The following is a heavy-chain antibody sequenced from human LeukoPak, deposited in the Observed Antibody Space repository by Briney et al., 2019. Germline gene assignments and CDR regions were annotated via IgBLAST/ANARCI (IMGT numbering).Heavy chain of an antibody. CDR2: ISSSSIYI. J-gene: IGHJ4*02. CDR3: AREEGGKLGIDYYFDY. Sequence: PGGALRLSCAASGFTFGSFGMSWVRQAPGQGLEWVSSISSSSIYIAYAASVKGRFTISRDKAKNSLYLQMNSLRAEDTAMYYCAREEGGKLGIDYYFDYWGQGTLVSVCS. D-gene: IGHD7-27*01. V-gene: IGHV3-21*06. CDR1: GFTFGSFG.